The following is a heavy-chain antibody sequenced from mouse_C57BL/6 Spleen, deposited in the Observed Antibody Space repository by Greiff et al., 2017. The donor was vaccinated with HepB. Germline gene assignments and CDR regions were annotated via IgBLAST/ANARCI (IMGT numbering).Heavy chain of an antibody. D-gene: IGHD1-1*01. CDR2: IYPGSGNT. CDR1: GYTFTDYY. J-gene: IGHJ4*01. CDR3: ARKDYYGSSYYYAMDY. V-gene: IGHV1-76*01. Sequence: VMLVESGAELVRPGASVKLSCKASGYTFTDYYINWVKQRPGQGLEWIARIYPGSGNTYYNEKFKGKATLTAEKSSSTAYMQLSSLTSEDSAVYFCARKDYYGSSYYYAMDYWGQGTSVTVSS.